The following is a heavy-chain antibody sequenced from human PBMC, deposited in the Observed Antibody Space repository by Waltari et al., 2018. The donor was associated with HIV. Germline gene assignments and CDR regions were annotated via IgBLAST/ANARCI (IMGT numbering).Heavy chain of an antibody. J-gene: IGHJ3*02. Sequence: QVQLQESGPGLVKPSETLSLTCTVSGGSIRSYYWSWIRQPPGKGLEWIGYIYKSGSTTYTPARKSRVTISVDTSKNQFSLKLGSVTAADTAVYYCARASTGLGAFDIWGQGTMVTVSS. CDR3: ARASTGLGAFDI. V-gene: IGHV4-59*01. D-gene: IGHD3-16*01. CDR2: IYKSGST. CDR1: GGSIRSYY.